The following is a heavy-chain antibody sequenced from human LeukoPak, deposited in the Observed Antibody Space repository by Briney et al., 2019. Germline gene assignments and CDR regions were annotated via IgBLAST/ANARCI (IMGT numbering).Heavy chain of an antibody. CDR2: IWYDGSNK. V-gene: IGHV3-33*01. CDR3: AREDYGDYADAFDI. D-gene: IGHD4-17*01. Sequence: PGGSLRLSCAASGFTFSSSGMHWVRQAPGKGLEWVAVIWYDGSNKSYADSVKGRFTISRDNSKNTLYLQMNSLRGDDTAVYYCAREDYGDYADAFDIWGQGTMVTVSS. CDR1: GFTFSSSG. J-gene: IGHJ3*02.